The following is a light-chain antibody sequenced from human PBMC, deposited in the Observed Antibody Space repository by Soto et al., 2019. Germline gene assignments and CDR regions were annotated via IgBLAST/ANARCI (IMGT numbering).Light chain of an antibody. CDR3: QQRSNWPPLYT. CDR2: DAS. CDR1: QSISSY. Sequence: EVELTQSPATLSLSPGERATLSCRASQSISSYLAWYQQKPGQAPRLLIYDASNRATGIPARFSGSGSGTDFTLTISSLEPEDLAVYYCQQRSNWPPLYTFGQGTKLEIK. V-gene: IGKV3-11*01. J-gene: IGKJ2*01.